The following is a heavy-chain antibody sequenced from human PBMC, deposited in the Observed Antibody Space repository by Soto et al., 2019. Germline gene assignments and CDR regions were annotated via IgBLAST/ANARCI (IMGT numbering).Heavy chain of an antibody. CDR1: GFTFSSYW. D-gene: IGHD3-10*01. CDR2: INSDGSST. CDR3: ARGGVPNVLLWFGELSSWFDP. Sequence: EVQLVESGGGLVQPGGSLRLSCEASGFTFSSYWMHWVRKAPGKGLVWVSRINSDGSSTSYADSVKGRFTISRDNAKNPLYLQMNNLRADDTAVYYCARGGVPNVLLWFGELSSWFDPWGQGTLVPVSS. J-gene: IGHJ5*02. V-gene: IGHV3-74*01.